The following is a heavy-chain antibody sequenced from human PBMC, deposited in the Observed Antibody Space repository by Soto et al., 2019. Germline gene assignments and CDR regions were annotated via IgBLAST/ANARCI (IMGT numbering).Heavy chain of an antibody. V-gene: IGHV3-30-3*01. D-gene: IGHD6-6*01. CDR3: ARDEQLALDY. CDR2: ISYDGSNK. CDR1: GFTFSSYA. J-gene: IGHJ4*02. Sequence: QVQLVESGGGVVQPGRSLRLSCAASGFTFSSYAMHWVRQAPGKGLEWVAVISYDGSNKYYADSVKGRFTISRDNSKDTLYPQMNSLRAEDTAVYYCARDEQLALDYWGQGTLVTVSS.